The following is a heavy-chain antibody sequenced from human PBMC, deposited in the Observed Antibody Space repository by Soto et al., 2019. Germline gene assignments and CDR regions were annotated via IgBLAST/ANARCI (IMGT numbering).Heavy chain of an antibody. D-gene: IGHD2-21*02. CDR3: ARGLAYCGGDCYSNI. J-gene: IGHJ3*02. Sequence: SVKISCKASGGTFSSYAISWVRQAPGQGLEWMGGIIPIFGTANYAQKFQGRVTITADESTSTAYMELSSLRSEDTAVYYCARGLAYCGGDCYSNIWGQGTMVTVS. V-gene: IGHV1-69*13. CDR1: GGTFSSYA. CDR2: IIPIFGTA.